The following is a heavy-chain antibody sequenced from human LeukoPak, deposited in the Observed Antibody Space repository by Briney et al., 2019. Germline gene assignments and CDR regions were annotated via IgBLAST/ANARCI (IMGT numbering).Heavy chain of an antibody. V-gene: IGHV3-23*01. D-gene: IGHD2-21*01. CDR3: AKKRPDNCPYDY. J-gene: IGHJ4*02. CDR1: GFTFSTSP. CDR2: SGVGGNT. Sequence: SGGSLRLSCAASGFTFSTSPMNWVRQAPGKGLEWVSASGVGGNTYYADSVKGRFTISRDNSKNTLYLQMTSLRADDTAVYYCAKKRPDNCPYDYWGQGTLVTVSP.